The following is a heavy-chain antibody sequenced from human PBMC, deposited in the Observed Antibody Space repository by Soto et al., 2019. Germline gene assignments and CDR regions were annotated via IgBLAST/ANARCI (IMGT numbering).Heavy chain of an antibody. D-gene: IGHD6-13*01. CDR3: AKVLLNRYSSSLWSPVDY. J-gene: IGHJ4*02. V-gene: IGHV3-23*01. Sequence: GGSLRLSCAASGFTFSSYAMSWVRQAPGKGLEWVSAISGSGGSTYYADSVKGRFTISRDNSKNTLYLQMNSLRAEDMAVYYCAKVLLNRYSSSLWSPVDYWGQGTLVTVSS. CDR1: GFTFSSYA. CDR2: ISGSGGST.